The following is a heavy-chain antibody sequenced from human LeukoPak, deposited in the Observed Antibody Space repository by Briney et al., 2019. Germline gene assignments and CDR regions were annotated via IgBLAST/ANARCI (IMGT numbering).Heavy chain of an antibody. CDR3: ARGYGDYARGIDY. CDR1: GFTFSSYA. D-gene: IGHD4-17*01. CDR2: ISYDGSNK. V-gene: IGHV3-30-3*01. Sequence: GGSLRLSCAASGFTFSSYAMHWVRQAPGKGLEWVAVISYDGSNKYYADSVKGRFTISRDNSKNTLYLQMNSLRAEDTAVYYCARGYGDYARGIDYWGQGTLVTVSS. J-gene: IGHJ4*02.